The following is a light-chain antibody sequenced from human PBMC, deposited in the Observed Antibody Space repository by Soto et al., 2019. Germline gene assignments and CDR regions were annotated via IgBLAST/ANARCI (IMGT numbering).Light chain of an antibody. CDR3: CSYAGSCTPYV. CDR2: DVS. V-gene: IGLV2-11*01. CDR1: SSDVGGYNY. Sequence: QSALTQPRSVSGSPGQSVTISCTGTSSDVGGYNYVSWYQQHPGKAPKLMIYDVSKRLSGVPDRFSGSKSGNTASLTIPGLQAEDEADYYCCSYAGSCTPYVFGTGTKVTVL. J-gene: IGLJ1*01.